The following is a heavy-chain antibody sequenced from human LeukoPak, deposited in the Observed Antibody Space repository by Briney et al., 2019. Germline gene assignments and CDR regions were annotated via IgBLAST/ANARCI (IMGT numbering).Heavy chain of an antibody. CDR3: AKDLGLAGVGDAFDI. D-gene: IGHD7-27*01. V-gene: IGHV3-30*18. Sequence: GRSLRLSCAASGFTFSSYGMHWVRQAPGKGLEWVAVISYDGSDKYYADSVKGRFTISRDNSKNTLYLQMNSLRAEDTAVYYCAKDLGLAGVGDAFDIWGQGTMVTVSS. CDR2: ISYDGSDK. CDR1: GFTFSSYG. J-gene: IGHJ3*02.